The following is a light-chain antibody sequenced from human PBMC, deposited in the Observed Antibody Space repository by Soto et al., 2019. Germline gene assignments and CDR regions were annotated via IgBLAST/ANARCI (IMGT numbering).Light chain of an antibody. CDR2: DAS. CDR1: QSISSW. V-gene: IGKV1-5*01. J-gene: IGKJ3*01. CDR3: QQYHSYSPFT. Sequence: DIQMTQSPSTLSASVGDRVTVTCRARQSISSWLAWYQQKPGKAPKLLIYDASSLESGVPSRFSGSGSGTEFTLTISSLQPGDFATYYCQQYHSYSPFTFGPGTKVDI.